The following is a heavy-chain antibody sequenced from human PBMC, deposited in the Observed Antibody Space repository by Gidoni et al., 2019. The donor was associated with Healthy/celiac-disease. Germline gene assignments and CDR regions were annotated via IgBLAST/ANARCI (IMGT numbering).Heavy chain of an antibody. CDR1: GFTFSSYG. V-gene: IGHV3-30*18. D-gene: IGHD6-19*01. CDR2: ISYDGSNK. Sequence: QVQLVESGGGVVQPGRSLRLSCAASGFTFSSYGMPWVRQAPGKGLEWVAVISYDGSNKYYADSVKGRFTISRDNSKNTLYLQMNSLRAEDTAVYYCAKDREWLVIGYYFDYWGQGTLVTVSS. CDR3: AKDREWLVIGYYFDY. J-gene: IGHJ4*02.